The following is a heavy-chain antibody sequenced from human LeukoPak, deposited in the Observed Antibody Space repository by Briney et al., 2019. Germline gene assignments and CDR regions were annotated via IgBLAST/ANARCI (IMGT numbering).Heavy chain of an antibody. CDR2: IYSDGRTT. V-gene: IGHV3-74*01. Sequence: GGSLRLSCVASGFTFSSSWMHWVRQAPGKGLVWVSRIYSDGRTTDYADSVKGRFTISRDNAKNMLYLQMNSLRADDTAVYYCARGEAGDSSAYYYNYWGQGTLVTVSS. CDR3: ARGEAGDSSAYYYNY. CDR1: GFTFSSSW. D-gene: IGHD3-22*01. J-gene: IGHJ4*02.